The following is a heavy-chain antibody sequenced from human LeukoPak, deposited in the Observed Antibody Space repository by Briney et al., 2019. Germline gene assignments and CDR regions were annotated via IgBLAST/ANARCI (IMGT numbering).Heavy chain of an antibody. CDR2: IYPGDSDT. CDR1: GYSFTSYW. Sequence: GESLKISCKGSGYSFTSYWIGWVRQLPGKGLEWMGIIYPGDSDTRYSPSFQGQVTISADKSISTAYLQWSSLKASDTAMYYCARLGAAAGKDYYYYGMDVWGQGTTVTVSS. V-gene: IGHV5-51*01. J-gene: IGHJ6*02. CDR3: ARLGAAAGKDYYYYGMDV. D-gene: IGHD6-13*01.